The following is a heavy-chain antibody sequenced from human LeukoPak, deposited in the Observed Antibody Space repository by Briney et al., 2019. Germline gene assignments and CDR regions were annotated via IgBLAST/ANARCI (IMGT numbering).Heavy chain of an antibody. J-gene: IGHJ4*02. D-gene: IGHD6-13*01. CDR1: GGSISSGNFY. CDR2: IYTSGST. Sequence: PSETLSLTCTVSGGSISSGNFYWRWIRQPAGKGLEWIGRIYTSGSTNYNPSLKSRVTISVDTSKNQLSLKLSSVTAADTAVYYCATDRLAAVGGLFDYWGQGTRVTVSS. V-gene: IGHV4-61*02. CDR3: ATDRLAAVGGLFDY.